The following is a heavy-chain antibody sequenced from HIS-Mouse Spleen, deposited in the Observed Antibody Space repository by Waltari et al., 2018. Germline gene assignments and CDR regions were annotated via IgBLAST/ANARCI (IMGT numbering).Heavy chain of an antibody. CDR3: ARVYYDFWSGYYY. CDR1: GYTFTIYD. D-gene: IGHD3-3*01. J-gene: IGHJ4*02. CDR2: MNPNMGNT. Sequence: QVQPVQSGAAVKKPGASVKVSCKGSGYTFTIYDINWVGQATGQVIEWIGWMNPNMGNTGYAQKFQGRVTMTRNTSISTAYMELSSLRSEDTAVYYCARVYYDFWSGYYYWGQGTLFTVSS. V-gene: IGHV1-8*01.